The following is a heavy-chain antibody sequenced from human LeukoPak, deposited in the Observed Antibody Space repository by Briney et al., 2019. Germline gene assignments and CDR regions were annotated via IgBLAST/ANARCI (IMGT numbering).Heavy chain of an antibody. Sequence: GSLRLSCAASGFTFSSYAMSWVRQAPGKGLEWIGSIYYSGSTYYNPSLKSRVTISVDTSKNQFSLKLSSVTAADTAVYYCAVGAAYYDILTGYWGDDAFDIWGQGTMVTVSS. J-gene: IGHJ3*02. V-gene: IGHV4-38-2*01. D-gene: IGHD3-9*01. CDR2: IYYSGST. CDR3: AVGAAYYDILTGYWGDDAFDI. CDR1: GFTFSSYA.